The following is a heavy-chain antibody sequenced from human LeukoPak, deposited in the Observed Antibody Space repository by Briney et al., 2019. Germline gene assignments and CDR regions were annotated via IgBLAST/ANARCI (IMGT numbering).Heavy chain of an antibody. CDR3: ARDAYSGSYCFDY. V-gene: IGHV3-53*01. D-gene: IGHD1-26*01. Sequence: PGGSLRLSCAASGFTFTSYSMNWVRQAPGKGLEWVSVIYSGGSTYYADSVKGRFTISRDNSKNTLYLQMNSLRAEDTAVYYCARDAYSGSYCFDYWGQGTLVTVSS. CDR2: IYSGGST. CDR1: GFTFTSYS. J-gene: IGHJ4*02.